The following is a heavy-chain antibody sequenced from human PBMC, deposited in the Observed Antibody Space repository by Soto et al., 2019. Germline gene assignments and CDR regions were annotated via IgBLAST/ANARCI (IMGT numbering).Heavy chain of an antibody. Sequence: QVQLQESGPGLVKPSQTLSLTCTVSGGSISSGDYYWIWIRQPPGKGLEWIGYIYYSGSTYYNPSLQSRVTISVDTSKNQFSLKLSSVTAADTAVYYCARVSGYDSGWFDPWGQGTLVTVSS. D-gene: IGHD5-12*01. CDR1: GGSISSGDYY. CDR3: ARVSGYDSGWFDP. J-gene: IGHJ5*02. V-gene: IGHV4-30-4*01. CDR2: IYYSGST.